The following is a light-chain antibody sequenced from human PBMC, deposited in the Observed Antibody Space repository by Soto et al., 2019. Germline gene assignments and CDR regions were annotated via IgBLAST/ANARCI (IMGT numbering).Light chain of an antibody. CDR2: DAS. V-gene: IGKV3-20*01. J-gene: IGKJ4*01. CDR1: QSVSGNY. Sequence: EVVLTQSPGTLSLSPGQRATLSCRASQSVSGNYLVWYQQKPGQAPSLLIYDASSRATGIPDRFSGSGSGTEFTLTISRLEPEDFAVYYCHQYGSSPLTFGGGPKVEIK. CDR3: HQYGSSPLT.